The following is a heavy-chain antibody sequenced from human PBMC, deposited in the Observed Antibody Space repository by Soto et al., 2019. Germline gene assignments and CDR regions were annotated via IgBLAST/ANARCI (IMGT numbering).Heavy chain of an antibody. Sequence: GGSLRLSCAASGFTFSSYAMSWVRQAPGKGLEWVSAISGSGGSTYYADSVKGRFTISRDNSKNTLYLQMNSLRAEDTVVYYCAKPYSSGWYAPDWFDPWGQGTLVTVSS. CDR3: AKPYSSGWYAPDWFDP. CDR2: ISGSGGST. J-gene: IGHJ5*02. CDR1: GFTFSSYA. V-gene: IGHV3-23*01. D-gene: IGHD6-19*01.